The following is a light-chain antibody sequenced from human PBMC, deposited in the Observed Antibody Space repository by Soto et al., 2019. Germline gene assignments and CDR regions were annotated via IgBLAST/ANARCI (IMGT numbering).Light chain of an antibody. J-gene: IGKJ4*01. CDR1: QRIHTW. CDR3: QQYDSYPPT. Sequence: DIQMTQFPSTLSASVGDRVTITCRASQRIHTWLAWYQQKPGKAPSLLIYKTSTLERGVPSRFSGGGSGTEFTLTISSLQPADFATYYCQQYDSYPPTFGGGTKVDVK. CDR2: KTS. V-gene: IGKV1-5*03.